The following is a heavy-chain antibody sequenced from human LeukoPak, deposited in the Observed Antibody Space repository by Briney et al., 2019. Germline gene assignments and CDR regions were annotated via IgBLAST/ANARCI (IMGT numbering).Heavy chain of an antibody. J-gene: IGHJ5*02. V-gene: IGHV1-18*01. Sequence: ASMKVSCKASGYSWSNYGISWVRQAPGQGLEWMGWISTSNGRTSYAERVQDRVTMTADTSTGTVEMEMRSLTSDDTAVYYCVRSAGSGWLYIDNHFDPWGQGALVTVAS. CDR2: ISTSNGRT. CDR1: GYSWSNYG. D-gene: IGHD6-19*01. CDR3: VRSAGSGWLYIDNHFDP.